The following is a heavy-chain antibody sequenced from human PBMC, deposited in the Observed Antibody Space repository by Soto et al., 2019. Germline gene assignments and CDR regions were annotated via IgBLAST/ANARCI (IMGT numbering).Heavy chain of an antibody. CDR2: INKSGGTM. V-gene: IGHV3-48*03. J-gene: IGHJ4*02. Sequence: PGGSLRLSCEASGFAFSTHEMSWVRQAPGEGPEWLSYINKSGGTMYYADSVKGRFTISRDNAMNSLYLQMSSLRAEDTAVYYCARYSNTWYVSLDSWGQGTLVTVSS. D-gene: IGHD6-13*01. CDR3: ARYSNTWYVSLDS. CDR1: GFAFSTHE.